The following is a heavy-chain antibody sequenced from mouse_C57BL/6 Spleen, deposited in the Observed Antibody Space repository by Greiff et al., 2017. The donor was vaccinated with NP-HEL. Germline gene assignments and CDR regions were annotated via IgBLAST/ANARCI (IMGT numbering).Heavy chain of an antibody. J-gene: IGHJ4*01. CDR3: ARGGLITTVVARAMDY. Sequence: QVQLQQSGAELVKPGASVKMSCKASGYTFTSYWITWVKQRPGQGLEWIGDIYPGSGSTNYNEKFKSKATLTVDTSSSTAYMQLSSLTSEDSAVYYCARGGLITTVVARAMDYWGQGTSVTVSS. CDR2: IYPGSGST. D-gene: IGHD1-1*01. V-gene: IGHV1-55*01. CDR1: GYTFTSYW.